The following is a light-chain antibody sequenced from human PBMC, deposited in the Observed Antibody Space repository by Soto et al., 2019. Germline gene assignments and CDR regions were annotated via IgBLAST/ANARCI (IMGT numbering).Light chain of an antibody. CDR3: QQFNSYPLT. J-gene: IGKJ4*01. CDR2: AAS. Sequence: IQLTQSPSSLSASVGDRVTITCRASQGISSFLVWYQQRPGKAPKLLIYAASILQNGVPSRFSGSGSGTDFTLTISSLQPEDFASDYCQQFNSYPLTFGGGTMVEIK. V-gene: IGKV1-9*01. CDR1: QGISSF.